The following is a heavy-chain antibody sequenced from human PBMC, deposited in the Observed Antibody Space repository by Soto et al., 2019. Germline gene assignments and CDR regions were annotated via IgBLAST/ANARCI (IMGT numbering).Heavy chain of an antibody. J-gene: IGHJ5*01. V-gene: IGHV4-39*01. CDR2: LYSSGAT. D-gene: IGHD2-21*02. Sequence: SETLSLACTVSAGYISTSNYYWGWVCQSPGKGLEWIGNLYSSGATYYTPSIQSRGTLSVDTSEYPVSLQLNCVTAADTAVYLCATVVVPASRHTDFDFWGPGIRVTVSS. CDR1: AGYISTSNYY. CDR3: ATVVVPASRHTDFDF.